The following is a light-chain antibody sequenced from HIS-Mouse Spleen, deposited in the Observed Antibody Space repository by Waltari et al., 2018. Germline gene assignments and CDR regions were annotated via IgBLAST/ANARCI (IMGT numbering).Light chain of an antibody. CDR3: CSYAGSYTV. J-gene: IGLJ2*01. V-gene: IGLV2-11*01. CDR2: DVS. Sequence: QSALTQPRSVSGSPGQSVTISCTGTSSDVGGYNYVSSYQQHPGKAPKLMIYDVSKRPSGVPDRFSGSKSGNTASLTISGLQAEDEADYYCCSYAGSYTVFGGGTKLPVL. CDR1: SSDVGGYNY.